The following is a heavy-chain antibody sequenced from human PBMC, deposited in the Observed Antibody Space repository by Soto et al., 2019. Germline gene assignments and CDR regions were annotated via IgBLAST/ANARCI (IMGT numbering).Heavy chain of an antibody. CDR3: ARDKFLAAFDI. D-gene: IGHD2-21*01. V-gene: IGHV3-30-3*01. CDR1: GFIFSSYS. CDR2: ISNDGSNK. J-gene: IGHJ3*02. Sequence: QVQLVESGGGVVQPGRSLRLSCAASGFIFSSYSMHWFRQAPGKGLEWVAIISNDGSNKYYVDSVKGRFTISRDNSNNTLSLQVNSLRAEDTAVYYCARDKFLAAFDIWGQGTMVTVSS.